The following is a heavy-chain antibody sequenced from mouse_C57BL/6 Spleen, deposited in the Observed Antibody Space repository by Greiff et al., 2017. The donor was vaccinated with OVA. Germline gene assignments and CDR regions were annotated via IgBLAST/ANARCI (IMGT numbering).Heavy chain of an antibody. CDR1: GFSLTSYG. CDR3: ASHYYYGYYAMDY. V-gene: IGHV2-6*01. Sequence: QVQLKESGPGLVAPSQSLSITCTVSGFSLTSYGVDWVRQSPGKGLEWLGVIWGVGSTNYYSALKSRLSISKDNSKSQVFLKMNSLQTDDTAMYYCASHYYYGYYAMDYWGQGTSVTVSS. J-gene: IGHJ4*01. CDR2: IWGVGST. D-gene: IGHD1-1*01.